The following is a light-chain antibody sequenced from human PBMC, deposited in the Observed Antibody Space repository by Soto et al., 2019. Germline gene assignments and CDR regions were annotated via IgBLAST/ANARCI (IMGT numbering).Light chain of an antibody. V-gene: IGLV2-14*03. Sequence: QSGLTQPASVSGSPGQSITISCSGTSSDIGSYDHVAWYQQFPGKSPKLIIYAVSDRPSGVSDRFSGSKSGISASLTISGLQTEDEAYYYCISYTDRQSYLFGTGTKVTVL. CDR1: SSDIGSYDH. CDR3: ISYTDRQSYL. CDR2: AVS. J-gene: IGLJ1*01.